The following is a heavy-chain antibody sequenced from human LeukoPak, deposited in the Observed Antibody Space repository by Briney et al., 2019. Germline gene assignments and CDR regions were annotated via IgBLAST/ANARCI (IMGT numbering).Heavy chain of an antibody. D-gene: IGHD3-22*01. J-gene: IGHJ5*02. CDR2: IIPIFGTA. CDR1: GGTLSSYA. Sequence: SVKVSCKASGGTLSSYAISWVRQAPGQGLEWMGGIIPIFGTANYAQKFQGRVTITADESTSTAYMELSSLRSEDTAVYYCASTYYYEHGWFDPWGQGTLVTVSS. V-gene: IGHV1-69*13. CDR3: ASTYYYEHGWFDP.